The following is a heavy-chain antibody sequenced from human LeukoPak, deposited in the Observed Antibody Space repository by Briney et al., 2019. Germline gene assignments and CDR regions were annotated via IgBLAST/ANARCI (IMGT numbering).Heavy chain of an antibody. D-gene: IGHD2-2*01. CDR2: INHSGST. J-gene: IGHJ4*02. CDR3: ARALGYCSSTSCYPGTRFDY. V-gene: IGHV4-34*01. CDR1: GGSFSGYY. Sequence: ETLSLTCAVYGGSFSGYYWSWIREPPGKGLEWIGEINHSGSTNYNPSLKSRVTISVDTSKTQFSLKLSSVTAADTAVYYCARALGYCSSTSCYPGTRFDYWGQGTLVTVSS.